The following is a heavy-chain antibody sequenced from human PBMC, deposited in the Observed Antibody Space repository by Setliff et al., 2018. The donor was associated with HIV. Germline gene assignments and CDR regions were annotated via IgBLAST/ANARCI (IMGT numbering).Heavy chain of an antibody. CDR1: GFTFSNAW. J-gene: IGHJ3*02. CDR2: IRSKANNYAT. D-gene: IGHD5-12*01. V-gene: IGHV3-73*01. CDR3: TRYRGASLASGSDLADAFDI. Sequence: GGSLRLSCAASGFTFSNAWMSWVRQAPGKGLEWVGRIRSKANNYATACDASVKGRFTISRDDSKNTAYLQMNSLKTEDTAVYYCTRYRGASLASGSDLADAFDIWGQGTMVTVSS.